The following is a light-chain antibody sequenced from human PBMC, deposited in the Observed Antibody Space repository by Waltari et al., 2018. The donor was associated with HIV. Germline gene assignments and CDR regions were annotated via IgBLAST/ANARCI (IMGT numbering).Light chain of an antibody. CDR3: QTWGTGTRV. CDR2: VNSDGSH. J-gene: IGLJ3*02. CDR1: RGQSNSA. Sequence: HLVVTQSPSASASLGDSVKTTCTLRRGQSNSASAWHQPHPDKGPRYLMNVNSDGSHTKGDGIPGRFSGSSSGSERYLTISSLQSEDEADYYCQTWGTGTRVFGGGTKLTVL. V-gene: IGLV4-69*01.